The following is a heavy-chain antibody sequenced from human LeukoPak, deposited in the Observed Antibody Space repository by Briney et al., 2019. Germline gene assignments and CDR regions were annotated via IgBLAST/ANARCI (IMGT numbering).Heavy chain of an antibody. CDR2: IIPIFGTA. J-gene: IGHJ6*02. D-gene: IGHD3-3*01. CDR1: GGTFSSYA. Sequence: GASVKVSCKASGGTFSSYAISWVRQAPGQGLEWMGGIIPIFGTANYAQKFQGRVTITADESTSTAYMELSSLRSEDTAVYYCAQGYWSGYSLYYYGMDVWGQGTTVTVPS. V-gene: IGHV1-69*13. CDR3: AQGYWSGYSLYYYGMDV.